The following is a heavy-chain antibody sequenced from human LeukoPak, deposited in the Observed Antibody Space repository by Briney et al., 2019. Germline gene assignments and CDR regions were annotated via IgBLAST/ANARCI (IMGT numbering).Heavy chain of an antibody. D-gene: IGHD2-8*01. Sequence: PSETLSLTCAVSGGSISSGGYSWSWIRQPPGKGLEWIGYIYHSGSTYYNPSLKSRVTISVDRSKNQFSLKLSSVTAADTAVYYCARGVYCTNGVCHHYFDYWGQGTLVTVSS. J-gene: IGHJ4*02. CDR3: ARGVYCTNGVCHHYFDY. CDR2: IYHSGST. CDR1: GGSISSGGYS. V-gene: IGHV4-30-2*01.